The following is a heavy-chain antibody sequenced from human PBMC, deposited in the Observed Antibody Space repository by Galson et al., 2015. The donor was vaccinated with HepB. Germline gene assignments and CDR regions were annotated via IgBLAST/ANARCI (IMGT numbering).Heavy chain of an antibody. Sequence: QSGAEVKKPGESLKISCKGSGSSFTSYWIGWVRQMPGKGLEWMGIIYPGDSDTRYSPSFQGQVTISADKSISTAYLQWSSLKASDTAMYYCARHRTSPGTPADVTIVVVPAALDYWGQGTLVTVSS. V-gene: IGHV5-51*01. CDR2: IYPGDSDT. D-gene: IGHD2-2*01. CDR3: ARHRTSPGTPADVTIVVVPAALDY. CDR1: GSSFTSYW. J-gene: IGHJ4*02.